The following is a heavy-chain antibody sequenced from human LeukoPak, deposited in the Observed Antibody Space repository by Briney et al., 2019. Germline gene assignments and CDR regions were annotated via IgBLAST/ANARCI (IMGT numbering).Heavy chain of an antibody. J-gene: IGHJ5*02. Sequence: SETLSLTCAVYGGSFSGYCWSWIRQPPGKGLEWIGEINHSGSTNYNPSLKSRVTISVDTSKNQFSLKLSSVTAADTAVYYCARGAGPDYIWGSYRHSSWFDPWGQGTLVTVSS. CDR1: GGSFSGYC. V-gene: IGHV4-34*01. CDR2: INHSGST. D-gene: IGHD3-16*02. CDR3: ARGAGPDYIWGSYRHSSWFDP.